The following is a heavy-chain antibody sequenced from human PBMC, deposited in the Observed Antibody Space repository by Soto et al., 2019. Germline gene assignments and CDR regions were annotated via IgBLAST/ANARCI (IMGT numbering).Heavy chain of an antibody. V-gene: IGHV4-34*01. J-gene: IGHJ4*02. D-gene: IGHD3-10*01. CDR3: AIVLLWFGEEGDY. Sequence: SETLSLTCAVYGGSFSGYYWSWIRQPPRKGLEWIGESNHNGSTNYNPALKSLVTISVDTSDNQFSLKLSSVTAAETAVYYCAIVLLWFGEEGDYWGQGTLVTVSS. CDR2: SNHNGST. CDR1: GGSFSGYY.